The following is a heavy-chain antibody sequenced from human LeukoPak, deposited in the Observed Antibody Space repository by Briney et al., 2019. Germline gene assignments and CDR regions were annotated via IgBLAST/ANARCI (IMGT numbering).Heavy chain of an antibody. D-gene: IGHD1-26*01. CDR2: ISSSSSYI. V-gene: IGHV3-21*01. CDR1: GFTFSIYS. J-gene: IGHJ3*02. CDR3: ARDREGATFSAFDI. Sequence: PGGSLRLSCAASGFTFSIYSMNWVRQAPGKGLEWVSSISSSSSYIYYADSLKGRFTISRDNAKNSLYLQMNSLRAEDTAVYYCARDREGATFSAFDIWGQGTMVTVSS.